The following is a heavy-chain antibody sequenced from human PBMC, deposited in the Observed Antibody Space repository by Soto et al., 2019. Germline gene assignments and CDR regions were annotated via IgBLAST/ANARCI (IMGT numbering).Heavy chain of an antibody. Sequence: EVQLVESGGGLVQPGGSLRLSCAASGFTVSSNYMSWVRQAPGKGLEWVSVIYSGGSTYYADSVKGRFTISRDNSKNTLYLQMNSLRAEDTAVYYCARDYPPPGGFGELYYWGQGTLVTVSS. CDR2: IYSGGST. V-gene: IGHV3-66*01. CDR1: GFTVSSNY. D-gene: IGHD3-10*01. J-gene: IGHJ4*02. CDR3: ARDYPPPGGFGELYY.